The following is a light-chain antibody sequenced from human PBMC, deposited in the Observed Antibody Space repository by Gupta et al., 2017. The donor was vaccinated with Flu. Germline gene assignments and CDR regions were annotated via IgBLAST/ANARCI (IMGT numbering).Light chain of an antibody. CDR3: QQYYSSPQT. CDR1: QSVLYSSNNKNY. CDR2: WAS. V-gene: IGKV4-1*01. J-gene: IGKJ1*01. Sequence: TQAPASLPVYLGVSATINCKSSQSVLYSSNNKNYLAWYQQTPGQPPKLLIYWASTRESGVPDRFSGSESGTDFTLTISSLQAEDVAVYYCQQYYSSPQTFGQGTKVEIK.